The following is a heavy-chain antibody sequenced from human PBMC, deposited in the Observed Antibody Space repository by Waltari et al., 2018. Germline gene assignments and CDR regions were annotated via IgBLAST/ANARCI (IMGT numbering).Heavy chain of an antibody. D-gene: IGHD1-26*01. Sequence: EVQLVQSGAEVKKPGESLRISCKGSGYNFTTYWISWVRQMPGKGLEWMGSVVPNDSYNNYSPAFQGHVTSSGDKSINTAYLQWSRLRASDTAIYYCARHPVYWDQGHNYGLDVWGQGTTVTVSS. CDR3: ARHPVYWDQGHNYGLDV. V-gene: IGHV5-10-1*03. CDR1: GYNFTTYW. J-gene: IGHJ6*02. CDR2: VVPNDSYN.